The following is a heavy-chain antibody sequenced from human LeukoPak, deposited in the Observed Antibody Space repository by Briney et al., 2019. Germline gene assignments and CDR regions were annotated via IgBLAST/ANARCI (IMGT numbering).Heavy chain of an antibody. D-gene: IGHD6-13*01. Sequence: PGGSLRLSCAASGFTFSSYGMSWARQAPGKGLEWVSAISGSGGSTYYADSVKGRFTISRDNSKNTLYLQMNSLRAEDTAVYYCAKGGSWSGYYYYYMDVWGKGTTVTISS. CDR3: AKGGSWSGYYYYYMDV. CDR2: ISGSGGST. J-gene: IGHJ6*03. CDR1: GFTFSSYG. V-gene: IGHV3-23*01.